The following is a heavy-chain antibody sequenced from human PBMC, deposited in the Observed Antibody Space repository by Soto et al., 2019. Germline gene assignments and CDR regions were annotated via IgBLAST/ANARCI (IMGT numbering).Heavy chain of an antibody. CDR2: MSDSGGRT. V-gene: IGHV3-23*01. D-gene: IGHD3-3*01. CDR3: AKGPTIFGGALSYSFYYGMDV. CDR1: GFTFSTSA. Sequence: GGSLRLSCAASGFTFSTSAMSWVRQAPRKGLEWVSAMSDSGGRTYYADSVKGRFTISRDNSKNTLYLQMNSLTVEDTAVYYCAKGPTIFGGALSYSFYYGMDVWGRGATVTVSS. J-gene: IGHJ6*02.